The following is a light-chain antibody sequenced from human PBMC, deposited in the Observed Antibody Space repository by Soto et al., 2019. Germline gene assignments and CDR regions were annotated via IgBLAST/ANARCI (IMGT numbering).Light chain of an antibody. CDR3: QQYGSSPPWT. CDR2: VAS. Sequence: EIVLTQSPGTLSLSPGERATLSCRASQSVSNNYLAWYQQKPGQAPRLLMYVASSRPTGIPDRFSGSGSGTDFTLTISRLEPEDFAVYYCQQYGSSPPWTFGQGTKVEVK. CDR1: QSVSNNY. J-gene: IGKJ1*01. V-gene: IGKV3-20*01.